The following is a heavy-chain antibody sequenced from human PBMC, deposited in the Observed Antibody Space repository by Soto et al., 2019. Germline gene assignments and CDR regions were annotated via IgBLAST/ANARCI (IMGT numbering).Heavy chain of an antibody. Sequence: GGSLRLSCATSGVTVSHYYMTWVRQAPGKGLESVSVIYSGDSTYYADSVKGRFTISRDKSKKMLYLQMNNLRAEDTAVYYCAATSDRPPLNAFHFWGQGTMVTVSS. J-gene: IGHJ3*01. CDR3: AATSDRPPLNAFHF. D-gene: IGHD3-22*01. CDR1: GVTVSHYY. CDR2: IYSGDST. V-gene: IGHV3-53*01.